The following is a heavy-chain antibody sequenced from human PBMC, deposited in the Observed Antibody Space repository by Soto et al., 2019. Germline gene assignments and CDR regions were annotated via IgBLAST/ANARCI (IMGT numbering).Heavy chain of an antibody. V-gene: IGHV1-69*02. CDR3: ARVTLSFDYYYMDV. J-gene: IGHJ6*03. CDR2: IIPILGIA. CDR1: GGTFSSYT. D-gene: IGHD3-16*02. Sequence: GASVKVSCKASGGTFSSYTISWVRQAPGQGLEWMGRIIPILGIANYAQKFQGRVTITADKSTSTAYKELSSLRSEDTAVYYCARVTLSFDYYYMDVWGKGTTVTVSS.